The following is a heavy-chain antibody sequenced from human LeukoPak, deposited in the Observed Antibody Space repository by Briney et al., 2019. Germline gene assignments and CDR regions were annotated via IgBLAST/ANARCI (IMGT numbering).Heavy chain of an antibody. J-gene: IGHJ6*02. V-gene: IGHV3-30*19. CDR2: ISYDGGRK. CDR3: ARVYCGADCYNNYYYGMDV. Sequence: GGSLRLSCAASGFTFSRYAMHWVRQAPGKGLEWVAAISYDGGRKFYAASVRGRFTISRDNSNSTLFLQLTSQRPEATAVYYCARVYCGADCYNNYYYGMDVWGQGTTVTVSS. D-gene: IGHD2-21*02. CDR1: GFTFSRYA.